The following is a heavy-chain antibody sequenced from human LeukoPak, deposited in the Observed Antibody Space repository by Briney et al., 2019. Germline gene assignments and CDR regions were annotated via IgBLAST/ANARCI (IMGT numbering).Heavy chain of an antibody. Sequence: SVKVSCTASGGTFSSYAISWVRQAPGQGLEWMGRIIPILGIANYAQKFQGRVTITADKSTSTAYMELSSLRSEDTAVYYCAREDTAIVYYGMDVWGQGTTVTVSS. D-gene: IGHD5-18*01. CDR2: IIPILGIA. CDR3: AREDTAIVYYGMDV. J-gene: IGHJ6*02. CDR1: GGTFSSYA. V-gene: IGHV1-69*04.